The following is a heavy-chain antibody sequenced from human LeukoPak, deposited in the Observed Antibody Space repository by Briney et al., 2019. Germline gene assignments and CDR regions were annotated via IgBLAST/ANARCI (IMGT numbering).Heavy chain of an antibody. D-gene: IGHD2-2*01. V-gene: IGHV1-69*01. Sequence: SVKVSCKASGGTFSSYAISWVRQAPGQGLEWMGGIIPIFGAANYAQKFQGRVTITADESTSTAYMELSSLRSEDTAVYYCARAYCSSTSCYHLDYWGQGTLVTVSS. CDR1: GGTFSSYA. J-gene: IGHJ4*02. CDR2: IIPIFGAA. CDR3: ARAYCSSTSCYHLDY.